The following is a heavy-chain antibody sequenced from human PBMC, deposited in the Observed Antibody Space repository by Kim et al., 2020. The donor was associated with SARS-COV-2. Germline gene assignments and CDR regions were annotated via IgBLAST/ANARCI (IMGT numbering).Heavy chain of an antibody. CDR3: AQDPIAGDKVVWFDP. Sequence: GGSLRLSCAASGFTFSSYAMSWVRQAPGKGLEWVSAISGGGGWTDYADSVKGRFTISRDNSKNTLYLQMNSLRAEDTALYYCAQDPIAGDKVVWFDPWGPGTLFSPSS. D-gene: IGHD6-13*01. V-gene: IGHV3-23*01. CDR1: GFTFSSYA. CDR2: ISGGGGWT. J-gene: IGHJ5*02.